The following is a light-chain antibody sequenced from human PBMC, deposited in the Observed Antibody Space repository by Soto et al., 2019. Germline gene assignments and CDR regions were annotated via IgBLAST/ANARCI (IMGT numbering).Light chain of an antibody. Sequence: DIQLTQSPSFLSASVGDRVTITCRASQGISSYLAWYQQKPGKAPKLLIYAASTLQSGVPSRFSGSGSGTEFTLTISSLQPDDFATYYCQQYNSYQGTFGQGTKVDIK. CDR1: QGISSY. CDR2: AAS. J-gene: IGKJ1*01. CDR3: QQYNSYQGT. V-gene: IGKV1-9*01.